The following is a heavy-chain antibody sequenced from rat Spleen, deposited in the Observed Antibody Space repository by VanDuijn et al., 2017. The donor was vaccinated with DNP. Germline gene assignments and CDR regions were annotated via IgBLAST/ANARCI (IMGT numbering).Heavy chain of an antibody. CDR3: ARALPGYNYFDY. V-gene: IGHV5S11*01. CDR2: ISTGGGNI. CDR1: GFTFNNYY. D-gene: IGHD1-4*01. Sequence: EVQLVESGGGLVQPGRSLKLSCAASGFTFNNYYMTWVRQAPTKGLEWVASISTGGGNIYYRDSVKGRFTISRDDAKRTLYLQMDSLRSEETATYYCARALPGYNYFDYWGQGVMVTVSS. J-gene: IGHJ2*01.